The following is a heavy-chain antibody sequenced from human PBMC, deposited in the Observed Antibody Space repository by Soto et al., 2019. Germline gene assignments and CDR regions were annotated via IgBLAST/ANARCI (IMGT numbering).Heavy chain of an antibody. CDR2: MYNTGST. CDR1: AGSISSTTYY. V-gene: IGHV4-61*01. J-gene: IGHJ6*02. Sequence: SETLSLTCIVSAGSISSTTYYWGWIRQPPGKGLEWIGYMYNTGSTVYNPSFKSRVTISVDTSKNQFSLKLNSVTAADTAVYYCARDLWGYCGTDCYPLDVWGQGTTVTVSS. CDR3: ARDLWGYCGTDCYPLDV. D-gene: IGHD2-21*02.